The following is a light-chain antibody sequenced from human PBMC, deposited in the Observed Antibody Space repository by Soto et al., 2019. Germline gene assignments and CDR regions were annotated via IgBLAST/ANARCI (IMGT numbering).Light chain of an antibody. J-gene: IGLJ1*01. Sequence: QSALTQPPSASGSPGQSVTISCTGTSSDVGGYNYVSWYQHHPGKVPKVMIYEVNKRPAGVPDRFSGSKSGNTASLTVSGLQAEDDADYYCASSAGYFYVFGTGTKLTVL. CDR3: ASSAGYFYV. CDR2: EVN. CDR1: SSDVGGYNY. V-gene: IGLV2-8*01.